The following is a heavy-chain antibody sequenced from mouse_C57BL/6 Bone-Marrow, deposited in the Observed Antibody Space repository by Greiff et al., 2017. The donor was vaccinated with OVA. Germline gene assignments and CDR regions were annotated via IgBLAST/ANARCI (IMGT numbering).Heavy chain of an antibody. CDR3: ARRRRRGAMDY. J-gene: IGHJ4*01. CDR1: GFTFSSYG. Sequence: EVKLQESGGDLVKPGGSLKLSCAASGFTFSSYGMSWVRQTPDKRLEWVATIGSGGSYTYYPDSVKGRFTIARDNAKNTLYLQMSSLKSADTAMYYCARRRRRGAMDYWGKGTSVTVSS. D-gene: IGHD3-1*01. CDR2: IGSGGSYT. V-gene: IGHV5-6*02.